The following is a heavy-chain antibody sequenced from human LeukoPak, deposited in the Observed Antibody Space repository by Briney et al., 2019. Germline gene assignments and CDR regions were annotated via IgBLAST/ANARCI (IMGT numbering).Heavy chain of an antibody. V-gene: IGHV1-8*02. J-gene: IGHJ6*02. CDR3: ARGPYSSSWPGFYYYGMDV. Sequence: ASVKVSCKASGYTFTSYVINWVRQATGQGLEWMGWMNPNSGNTGYAQKFQGRVTMTRNTSISTAYMELSSLRSEDTAVYYCARGPYSSSWPGFYYYGMDVWGQGTTVTVSS. CDR1: GYTFTSYV. D-gene: IGHD6-13*01. CDR2: MNPNSGNT.